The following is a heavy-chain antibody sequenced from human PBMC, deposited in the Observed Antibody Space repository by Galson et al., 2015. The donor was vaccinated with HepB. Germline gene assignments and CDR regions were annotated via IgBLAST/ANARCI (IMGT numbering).Heavy chain of an antibody. CDR1: GYTFTGYY. V-gene: IGHV1-2*02. Sequence: SVKVSCKASGYTFTGYYMHWVRQAPGQGLEWMGWINPNSGGTNYAQKFQGRVTITRDTSASTAYMELSSLRSEDTAVYYCARALMWDIVVVPAAIRDYYYYYMDVWGKGTTVTVSS. J-gene: IGHJ6*03. CDR3: ARALMWDIVVVPAAIRDYYYYYMDV. D-gene: IGHD2-2*01. CDR2: INPNSGGT.